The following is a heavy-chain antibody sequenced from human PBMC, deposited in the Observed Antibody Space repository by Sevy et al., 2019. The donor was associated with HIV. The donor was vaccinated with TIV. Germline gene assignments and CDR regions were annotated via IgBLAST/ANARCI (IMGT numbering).Heavy chain of an antibody. CDR2: IKQDESEK. CDR1: GFSFSNYW. V-gene: IGHV3-7*04. CDR3: ARGNSGSFDY. D-gene: IGHD3-22*01. J-gene: IGHJ4*02. Sequence: GGSLRLSCAASGFSFSNYWMHWVRQAPGKGLEWVANIKQDESEKYCVASVKGRFTISRDNAKNSVYLQMNSLRPEDTAIYYCARGNSGSFDYWGQGTLVTVSS.